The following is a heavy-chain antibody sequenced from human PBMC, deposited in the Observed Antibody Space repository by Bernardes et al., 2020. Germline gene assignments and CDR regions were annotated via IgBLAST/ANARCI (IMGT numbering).Heavy chain of an antibody. D-gene: IGHD3-16*01. J-gene: IGHJ5*02. CDR2: ITGRGDRT. V-gene: IGHV3-23*01. CDR3: AKGTGGVLLHVHLDA. Sequence: GGSLRLSCAASGYTFNYFSLSWVRQTPGKGLEWVSSITGRGDRTYYADSVKGRFTISRDNSKNTVSLQMNSLRVEDTALYYCAKGTGGVLLHVHLDAGGQGTLVTVSS. CDR1: GYTFNYFS.